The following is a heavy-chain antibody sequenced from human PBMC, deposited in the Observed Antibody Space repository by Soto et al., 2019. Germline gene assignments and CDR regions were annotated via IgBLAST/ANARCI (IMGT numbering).Heavy chain of an antibody. Sequence: PGGSLRLSCAASGFTFRSYSMNWVRQAPGKGLDWISYISASTTSIYYADSVKGRFTISRDNAKNSLYLQMNSLRAEDTAVYYCARDLAAAAPLGYWGQGTLVTVSS. CDR2: ISASTTSI. CDR1: GFTFRSYS. J-gene: IGHJ4*02. CDR3: ARDLAAAAPLGY. V-gene: IGHV3-48*04. D-gene: IGHD6-13*01.